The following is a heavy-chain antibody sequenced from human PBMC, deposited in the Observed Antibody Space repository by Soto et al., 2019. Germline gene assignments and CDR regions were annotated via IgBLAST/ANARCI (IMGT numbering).Heavy chain of an antibody. CDR3: GRVMSGTYSKGGTDY. CDR2: INPSGGST. D-gene: IGHD1-26*01. CDR1: GYTFTSYY. V-gene: IGHV1-46*03. J-gene: IGHJ4*02. Sequence: RAAGYTFTSYYMNWVRQAPGQGLEWMGRINPSGGSTSYAQKFRGRVTMTRDTSTSTVYMELSSLRSEDTAVYFCGRVMSGTYSKGGTDYWGQGTLVTVSS.